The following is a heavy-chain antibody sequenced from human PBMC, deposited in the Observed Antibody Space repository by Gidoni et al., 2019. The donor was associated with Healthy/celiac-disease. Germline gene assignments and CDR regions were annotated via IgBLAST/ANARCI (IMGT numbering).Heavy chain of an antibody. CDR3: ARGRHTQQLVLGYCDY. Sequence: QVQLQQWGAGLLKPSETLSLTCAVYGGSFSGYYWSWIRQPPGKGLEWIGEINHSGSTNYNPSLKSRVTISVDTSKNQFSLKLSSVTAADTAVYYCARGRHTQQLVLGYCDYWGQGTLVTVSS. J-gene: IGHJ4*02. D-gene: IGHD6-13*01. CDR2: INHSGST. V-gene: IGHV4-34*01. CDR1: GGSFSGYY.